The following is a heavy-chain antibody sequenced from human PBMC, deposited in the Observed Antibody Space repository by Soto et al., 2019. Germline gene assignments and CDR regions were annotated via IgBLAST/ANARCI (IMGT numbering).Heavy chain of an antibody. CDR3: ARVPSSSGRAHFDY. CDR1: GFTVSSYA. CDR2: ISYDGSNK. V-gene: IGHV3-30-3*01. J-gene: IGHJ4*02. Sequence: QVQLVESGGGVVQPGRSLRLSCAASGFTVSSYAMHWVRQAPGKGLEWVAVISYDGSNKYYADSVKGRFTISRDNSKNTLYLQMNRLRAQDTSVYYCARVPSSSGRAHFDYWGQGTLVNVSS. D-gene: IGHD2-15*01.